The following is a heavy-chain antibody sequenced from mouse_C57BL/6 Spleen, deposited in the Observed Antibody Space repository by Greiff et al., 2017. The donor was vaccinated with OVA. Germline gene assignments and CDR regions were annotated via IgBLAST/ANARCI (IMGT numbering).Heavy chain of an antibody. J-gene: IGHJ3*01. CDR3: TRRGAFAY. CDR1: GYTFTDYE. CDR2: IDPETGGT. Sequence: QVQLQQSGAELVRPGASVTLSCKASGYTFTDYELHWVKQTPVHGLEWIGAIDPETGGTAYNQKFKGKAILTADKSSSTAYMELRSLTSEDSAVYYCTRRGAFAYWGQGTLVTVSA. V-gene: IGHV1-15*01.